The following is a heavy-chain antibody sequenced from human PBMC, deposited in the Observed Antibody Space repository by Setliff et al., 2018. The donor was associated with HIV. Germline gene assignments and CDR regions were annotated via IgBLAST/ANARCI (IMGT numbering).Heavy chain of an antibody. J-gene: IGHJ6*02. V-gene: IGHV4-61*02. CDR1: GGPINSGSYY. CDR3: AKDQGCSRTSCYGNYYYGMDV. CDR2: IYSSGTT. D-gene: IGHD2-2*01. Sequence: SETLSLTCTVSGGPINSGSYYWSWIRQPAGKGLEWIGRIYSSGTTNYNPSLKSRVTISADTSNNQFSLRLTSMTAADTAVYYCAKDQGCSRTSCYGNYYYGMDVWGQGTTVTSP.